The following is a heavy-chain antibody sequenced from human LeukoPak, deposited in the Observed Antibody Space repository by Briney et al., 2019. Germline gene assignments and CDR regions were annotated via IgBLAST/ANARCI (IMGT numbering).Heavy chain of an antibody. J-gene: IGHJ4*02. D-gene: IGHD5-12*01. V-gene: IGHV5-51*01. CDR3: ARQFTDQSSGYDSIDY. CDR2: IYPGDSDT. CDR1: GYRFTTYW. Sequence: KGGESLKISCKASGYRFTTYWIGWVRQMPGKGLEWMGIIYPGDSDTRYSPSFEGQVTISADKSITTAYLQWSSLKASDTAIYYCARQFTDQSSGYDSIDYWGQGTLVTVSS.